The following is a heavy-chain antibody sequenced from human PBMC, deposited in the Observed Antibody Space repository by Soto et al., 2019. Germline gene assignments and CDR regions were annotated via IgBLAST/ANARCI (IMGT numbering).Heavy chain of an antibody. Sequence: QVQLQQWGAGLLKPSETLSLTCAVYGGSVSSGSYYWSWIRQPPGKGLEWIGEMSHSGGTHFNRSLKSRVTISVDTSKNQFSLKMSFVSAADTALYYCARVERGTATTVVDAFDIWGPGTMVTVSS. CDR2: MSHSGGT. CDR3: ARVERGTATTVVDAFDI. J-gene: IGHJ3*02. CDR1: GGSVSSGSYY. D-gene: IGHD1-1*01. V-gene: IGHV4-34*01.